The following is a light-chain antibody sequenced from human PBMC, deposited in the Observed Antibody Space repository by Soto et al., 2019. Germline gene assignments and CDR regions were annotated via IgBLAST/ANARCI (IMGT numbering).Light chain of an antibody. CDR3: QQRVDWLT. CDR2: DAS. Sequence: EIVLTQSPATLSLSPGERATLSCRASQSVSIYLAWYQQKPGQAPRLLIYDASNRATGIPARFSGSGSGTDFTLTISSLEPEDFAVYYCQQRVDWLTFGGGTKVDI. V-gene: IGKV3-11*01. J-gene: IGKJ4*01. CDR1: QSVSIY.